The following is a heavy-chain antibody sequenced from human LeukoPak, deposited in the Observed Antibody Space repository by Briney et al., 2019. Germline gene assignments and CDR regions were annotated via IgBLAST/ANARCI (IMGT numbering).Heavy chain of an antibody. V-gene: IGHV4-38-2*01. D-gene: IGHD2-2*01. CDR2: IYHSGST. J-gene: IGHJ4*02. CDR1: GYSISSGYY. CDR3: ATRSSQFNFDY. Sequence: PSETLSLTCGVSGYSISSGYYWGWIRQPPGKGLEWIGSIYHSGSTYYNPSLKSRVTISVDTSKNQFSLKLSSVTAADTAVYYCATRSSQFNFDYWGQGTLVTVAS.